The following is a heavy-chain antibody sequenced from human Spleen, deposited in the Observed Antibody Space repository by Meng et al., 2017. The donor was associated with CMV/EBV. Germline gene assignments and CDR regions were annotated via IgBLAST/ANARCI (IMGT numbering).Heavy chain of an antibody. D-gene: IGHD3-3*01. CDR2: IYSGGSST. J-gene: IGHJ6*02. Sequence: GESLKLSCAASGFTFSNYAMSWVRQAPGKGLEWVSVIYSGGSSTYYADSVKGRFTISRDNSKNTMYLKMNSLRAEDTAVYFCAKEYYQFWSGYNYYYGMDVWGQGTTVTVSS. V-gene: IGHV3-23*03. CDR3: AKEYYQFWSGYNYYYGMDV. CDR1: GFTFSNYA.